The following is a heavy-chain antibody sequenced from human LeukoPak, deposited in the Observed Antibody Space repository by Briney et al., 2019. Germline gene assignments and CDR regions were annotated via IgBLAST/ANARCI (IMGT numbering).Heavy chain of an antibody. J-gene: IGHJ4*02. Sequence: ASVKVSCKASGYTFTNYDINWVRQATGQGLEWMGYMKPNSGNTGYAQKFQGRVTMTRDTSISTTYMELSSLTSEDTAVYYCATELRWKDHWGQGTLVTVSS. CDR3: ATELRWKDH. D-gene: IGHD4-23*01. CDR1: GYTFTNYD. V-gene: IGHV1-8*01. CDR2: MKPNSGNT.